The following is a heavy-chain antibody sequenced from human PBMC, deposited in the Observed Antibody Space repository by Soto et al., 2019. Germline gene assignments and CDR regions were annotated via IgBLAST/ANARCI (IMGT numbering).Heavy chain of an antibody. Sequence: SETLSLTCAVSGGSLSSSAYSWSWIRQPPGKGLEWIGFIYQSGSTYYNPSLKSRVTMSLDRPKNQFSLKLSSVTASDTAVYSCAREPLFYDSGGLSWDDAFDIWGQGTMVTVSS. D-gene: IGHD3-22*01. CDR2: IYQSGST. J-gene: IGHJ3*02. V-gene: IGHV4-30-2*01. CDR3: AREPLFYDSGGLSWDDAFDI. CDR1: GGSLSSSAYS.